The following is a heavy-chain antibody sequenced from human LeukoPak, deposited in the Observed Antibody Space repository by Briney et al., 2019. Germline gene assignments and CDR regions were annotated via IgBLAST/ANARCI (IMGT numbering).Heavy chain of an antibody. CDR1: GGSIRNYY. J-gene: IGHJ4*02. CDR3: ARGGSGWHYFDY. D-gene: IGHD6-19*01. V-gene: IGHV4-4*07. CDR2: IHISGNT. Sequence: ETLSLTCTVSGGSIRNYYWTWIRQSAGKGLEWIGRIHISGNTDFNPSLKSRVTMSVDMSKNQFSLNLSSVTAADTAVYYCARGGSGWHYFDYWGQGSLVTVSS.